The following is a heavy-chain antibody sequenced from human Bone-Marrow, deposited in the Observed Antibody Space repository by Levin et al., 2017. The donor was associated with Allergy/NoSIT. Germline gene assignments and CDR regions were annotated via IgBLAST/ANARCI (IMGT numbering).Heavy chain of an antibody. J-gene: IGHJ4*02. V-gene: IGHV3-74*01. CDR1: GFTFRSYW. D-gene: IGHD2-15*01. Sequence: GESLKISCAASGFTFRSYWMHWVRQAPGKGQVWVGRINSDGTTTNYADSVKGRFTISRDNAKNTLYLQMNSLRDEDTAVYFCARREGGCSGGTCYFDHWGPGTLVTVSS. CDR2: INSDGTTT. CDR3: ARREGGCSGGTCYFDH.